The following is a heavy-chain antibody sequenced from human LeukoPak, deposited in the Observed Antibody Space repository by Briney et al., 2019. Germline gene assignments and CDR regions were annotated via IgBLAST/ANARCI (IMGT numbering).Heavy chain of an antibody. Sequence: SETLSLTCTVSGSMYNYYWGWIRQPPGKGLEWIGSIYHSGSTYYNPSLKSRVTISVDTSKNQFSLKLSSVTAADTAVYYCARSPDYYGSGSYYNVPGWFDPWGQGTLVTVSS. D-gene: IGHD3-10*01. CDR1: GSMYNYY. V-gene: IGHV4-38-2*02. CDR3: ARSPDYYGSGSYYNVPGWFDP. J-gene: IGHJ5*02. CDR2: IYHSGST.